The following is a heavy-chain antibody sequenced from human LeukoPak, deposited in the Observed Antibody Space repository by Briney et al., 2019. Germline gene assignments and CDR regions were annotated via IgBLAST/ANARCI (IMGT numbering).Heavy chain of an antibody. CDR3: ARSFLNLDAFDI. D-gene: IGHD1-14*01. V-gene: IGHV4-59*08. CDR2: ISYTGST. J-gene: IGHJ3*02. CDR1: GTSISSYF. Sequence: SETLSLTCTVSGTSISSYFWSWIRQPPGKGLEWMGHISYTGSTNYNPSLTSRVTISVHTSRKHFSLKLSSVTAADTAVYYCARSFLNLDAFDIWGQGTMVTVSS.